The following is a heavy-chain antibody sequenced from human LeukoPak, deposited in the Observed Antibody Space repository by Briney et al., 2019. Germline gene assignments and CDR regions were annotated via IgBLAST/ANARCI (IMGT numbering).Heavy chain of an antibody. CDR3: ARVLFYSSGNKSNRVDY. V-gene: IGHV1-8*03. D-gene: IGHD6-19*01. Sequence: ASVKVSCKASGYTFTSYVINWVRQATGQGLEWMGWMNPNSGNTGYAQKFQGRVTITRNTSISTAYMELSSLRSEDTAVYYCARVLFYSSGNKSNRVDYWGQGALVTVSS. CDR1: GYTFTSYV. CDR2: MNPNSGNT. J-gene: IGHJ4*02.